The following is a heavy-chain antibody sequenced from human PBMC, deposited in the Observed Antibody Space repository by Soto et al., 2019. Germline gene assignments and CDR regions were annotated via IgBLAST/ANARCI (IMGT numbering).Heavy chain of an antibody. Sequence: EEQLVESGGGLVRPGGSLRLSCSASGFTFSSYAMSWVRQAPGKGLEWVSAISGSGGSTYYADSVKGRFTISRDNSKNTLYLQMNSLRAEDTAVYYCAKEMAARPGELGDYWGQGTLVTVSS. D-gene: IGHD6-6*01. CDR3: AKEMAARPGELGDY. CDR2: ISGSGGST. J-gene: IGHJ4*02. CDR1: GFTFSSYA. V-gene: IGHV3-23*04.